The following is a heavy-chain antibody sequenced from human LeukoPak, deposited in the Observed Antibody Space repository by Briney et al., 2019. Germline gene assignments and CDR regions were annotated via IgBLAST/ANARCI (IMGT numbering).Heavy chain of an antibody. CDR2: IWYDGSNK. CDR1: GFTFSSYA. V-gene: IGHV3-33*06. Sequence: GGSLRLSCAASGFTFSSYAMHWVRQAPGKGLEWVAVIWYDGSNKYYADSVKGRFTISRDNSKNTLYLQMNSLRAEDTAVYYCAKDRSLNWFDPWGQGTLVTVSS. J-gene: IGHJ5*02. CDR3: AKDRSLNWFDP.